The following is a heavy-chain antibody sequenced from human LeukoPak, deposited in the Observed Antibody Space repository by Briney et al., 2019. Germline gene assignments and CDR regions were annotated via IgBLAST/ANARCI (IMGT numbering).Heavy chain of an antibody. CDR3: ASRLAYCGGDCYWYYFDY. CDR1: GFPFSSYA. D-gene: IGHD2-21*02. J-gene: IGHJ4*02. CDR2: ISNSDDST. Sequence: GGSLRLSCAASGFPFSSYAMSWVRQAPGKGLEWVSTISNSDDSTYYADSVKGRFTISRDNSENTLFLRMNSLRAEDTAVYYCASRLAYCGGDCYWYYFDYWGQGTLVTVSS. V-gene: IGHV3-23*01.